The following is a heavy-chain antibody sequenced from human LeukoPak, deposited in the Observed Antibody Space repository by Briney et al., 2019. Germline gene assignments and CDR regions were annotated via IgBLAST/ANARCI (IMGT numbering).Heavy chain of an antibody. J-gene: IGHJ4*02. V-gene: IGHV5-51*01. CDR1: GYSFTSYW. Sequence: GESLKISCKGSGYSFTSYWIGWVRQMPGKGLEYMGIIYPGDSDTRYSPSFQGQVTISVDKSITTAYLQWSSLKASDTAMCYCASLPKAAYEILEYWGQGTLVTVSS. CDR3: ASLPKAAYEILEY. D-gene: IGHD2-15*01. CDR2: IYPGDSDT.